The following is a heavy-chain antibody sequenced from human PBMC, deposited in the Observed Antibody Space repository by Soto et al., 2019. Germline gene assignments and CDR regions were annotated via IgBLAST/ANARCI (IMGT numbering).Heavy chain of an antibody. Sequence: SETLSLTCAVYGGSFSNYYWSWIRQPPGKGLEWIGEIHYNRNTNYNPSLKSRVTISMETSKTQFSLKLSSVTAADTAVYYFARRGGGGYQYYFDYWGRGTLGTFSS. CDR3: ARRGGGGYQYYFDY. V-gene: IGHV4-34*01. J-gene: IGHJ4*02. CDR2: IHYNRNT. CDR1: GGSFSNYY. D-gene: IGHD3-16*01.